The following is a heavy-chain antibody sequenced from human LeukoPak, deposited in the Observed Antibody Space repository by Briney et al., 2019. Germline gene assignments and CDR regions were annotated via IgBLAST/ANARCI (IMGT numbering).Heavy chain of an antibody. J-gene: IGHJ5*02. CDR3: AKGPRYFDWLFNWFDP. Sequence: GGSLRLSCAASGFTFDDYAMHWVRQAPGKGPEWVSGISWNSGSIGYADSVKGRFTISRDNAKNSLYLQMNSLRAEDTALYYCAKGPRYFDWLFNWFDPWGQGTLVTVSS. CDR1: GFTFDDYA. V-gene: IGHV3-9*01. CDR2: ISWNSGSI. D-gene: IGHD3-9*01.